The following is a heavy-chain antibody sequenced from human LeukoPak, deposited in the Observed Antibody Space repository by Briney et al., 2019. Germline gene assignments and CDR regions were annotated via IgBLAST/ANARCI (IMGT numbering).Heavy chain of an antibody. J-gene: IGHJ4*02. Sequence: GASVKVSCKATGYTFTSYGISWVRQAPGQGLERMGWISAYNGNTNYAQKLQGRVTMTTDTSTSTAYMELRSLRSDDTAVYYCARDSPRTYYYDSSGYTPFDYWGQGTLVTVSS. CDR3: ARDSPRTYYYDSSGYTPFDY. CDR1: GYTFTSYG. D-gene: IGHD3-22*01. V-gene: IGHV1-18*01. CDR2: ISAYNGNT.